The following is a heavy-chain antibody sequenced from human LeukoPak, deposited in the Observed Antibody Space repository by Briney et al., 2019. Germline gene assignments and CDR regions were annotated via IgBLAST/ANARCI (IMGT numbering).Heavy chain of an antibody. CDR2: IDYRGST. J-gene: IGHJ3*02. D-gene: IGHD5-18*01. Sequence: SETLSLTCAVYGGSFSAYYWSWIRQPPGTGLEWIAYIDYRGSTTYNPSLKSRVTISVDTSRNQFSLKLSSVTAADTAVYYCARSRSGYSYDHAAFDIWGQGTMATVSS. CDR3: ARSRSGYSYDHAAFDI. V-gene: IGHV4-59*01. CDR1: GGSFSAYY.